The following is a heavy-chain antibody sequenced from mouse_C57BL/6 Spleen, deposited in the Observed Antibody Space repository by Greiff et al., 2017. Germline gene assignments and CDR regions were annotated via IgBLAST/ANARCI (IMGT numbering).Heavy chain of an antibody. CDR3: TTDNYYGSRGWFAY. CDR1: GYTFTSYW. V-gene: IGHV1-5*01. CDR2: IYPGNSDT. D-gene: IGHD1-1*01. Sequence: VQLQQSGTVLARPGASVKMSCKTSGYTFTSYWMHWVKQRPGQGLEWIGAIYPGNSDTSYNQKFKGKAKLTAVTSASTAYMELSSLTNEDSAVYYCTTDNYYGSRGWFAYWGQGTLVTVSA. J-gene: IGHJ3*01.